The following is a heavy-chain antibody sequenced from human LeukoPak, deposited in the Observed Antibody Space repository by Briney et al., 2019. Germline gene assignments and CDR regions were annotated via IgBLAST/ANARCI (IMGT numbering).Heavy chain of an antibody. CDR2: INSDGSST. Sequence: GGSLRLSCAASGFTFSSYWMHWVRQAPGKGLVWVSRINSDGSSTSYADSVKGRFTISRDNAKNTLYLQMSSLRAEDTAVFYCAKRMAYYFQYWGQGTLVTVSS. J-gene: IGHJ4*02. CDR3: AKRMAYYFQY. V-gene: IGHV3-74*01. D-gene: IGHD5-24*01. CDR1: GFTFSSYW.